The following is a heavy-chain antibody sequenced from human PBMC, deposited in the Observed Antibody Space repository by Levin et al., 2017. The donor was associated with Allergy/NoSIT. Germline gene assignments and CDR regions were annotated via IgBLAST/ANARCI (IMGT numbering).Heavy chain of an antibody. J-gene: IGHJ4*02. CDR1: GFTFSNAW. V-gene: IGHV3-15*01. CDR3: TTEGYGDYYFDY. Sequence: GGSLRLSCAASGFTFSNAWMSWVRQAPGKGLEWVGRIKSKTDGGTTDYAAPLKGRFTISRDDSKNTLYLQMNSLKTEDTAVYYCTTEGYGDYYFDYWGQGTLVTVSS. CDR2: IKSKTDGGTT. D-gene: IGHD4-17*01.